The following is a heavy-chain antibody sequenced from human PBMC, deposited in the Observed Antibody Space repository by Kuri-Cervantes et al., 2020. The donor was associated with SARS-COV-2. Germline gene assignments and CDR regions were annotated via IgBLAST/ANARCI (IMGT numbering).Heavy chain of an antibody. CDR1: GYTFTSYS. V-gene: IGHV1-46*01. CDR2: INGNGGST. D-gene: IGHD5-18*01. CDR3: ARVGGNNYGPADYLGMDV. Sequence: ASVKVSCKASGYTFTSYSMHWVRQAPGQGLEWMGIINGNGGSTSYAQKFQGRVTMTRDTSTSTVYMELSSLRSEDTAVYYCARVGGNNYGPADYLGMDVWGQGTTVTVSS. J-gene: IGHJ6*02.